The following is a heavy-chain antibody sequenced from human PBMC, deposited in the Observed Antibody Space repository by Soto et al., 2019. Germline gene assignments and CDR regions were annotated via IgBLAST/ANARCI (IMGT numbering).Heavy chain of an antibody. CDR3: ARVSRGYYHYQYYYYCYFKDV. J-gene: IGHJ6*03. CDR1: GLTFSSYW. D-gene: IGHD1-26*01. Sequence: PGGYLRLSCAASGLTFSSYWMHWVRQAPGKGLVWVPRINSDGSSTSYADSVKGRFTISRDNAKNTLYLQMNSLRAEDTAVYYCARVSRGYYHYQYYYYCYFKDVSRRGT. V-gene: IGHV3-74*01. CDR2: INSDGSST.